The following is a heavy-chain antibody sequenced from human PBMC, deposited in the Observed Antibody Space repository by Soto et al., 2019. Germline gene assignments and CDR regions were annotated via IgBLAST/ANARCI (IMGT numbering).Heavy chain of an antibody. V-gene: IGHV3-23*01. Sequence: EVQLLESGGGLVQPGGSLRLSCATSGLSFSLYSMGWVRQAPGKGLEWVSAISGSGRNIHYADSVKGRFTISRDNSKKTLSLQMNSLRAEDTALYYCAKDDRTASRIDYWGQGTLVTVSS. J-gene: IGHJ4*02. CDR2: ISGSGRNI. D-gene: IGHD2-21*02. CDR3: AKDDRTASRIDY. CDR1: GLSFSLYS.